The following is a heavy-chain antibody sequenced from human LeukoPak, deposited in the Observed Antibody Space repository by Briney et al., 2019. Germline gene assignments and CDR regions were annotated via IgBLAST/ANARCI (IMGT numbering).Heavy chain of an antibody. V-gene: IGHV4-59*01. Sequence: SETLSLTCTVSGGSISSYYWSWLRQPPGKGLEWIGYIYYSGSTNYNPSLKSRVTISVDTSKNQFSLKLSSVTAADTAVYYCARIWPSTYYYMDVWGKGTTVTISS. D-gene: IGHD2-15*01. CDR3: ARIWPSTYYYMDV. J-gene: IGHJ6*03. CDR2: IYYSGST. CDR1: GGSISSYY.